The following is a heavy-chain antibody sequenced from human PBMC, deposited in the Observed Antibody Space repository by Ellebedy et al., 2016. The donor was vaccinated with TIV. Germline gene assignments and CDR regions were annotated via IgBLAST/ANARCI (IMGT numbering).Heavy chain of an antibody. J-gene: IGHJ4*02. D-gene: IGHD5-12*01. CDR2: VVPILPLT. CDR1: ADTLSTYG. CDR3: AKAEKWLPTDY. V-gene: IGHV1-69*10. Sequence: SVKVSCKAYADTLSTYGVTWVRQAPGQGLEWMGGVVPILPLTTYAQKFQGRVTITADRSANTAYMELSSLTSDDSAVYYCAKAEKWLPTDYWGQGTLVTVSS.